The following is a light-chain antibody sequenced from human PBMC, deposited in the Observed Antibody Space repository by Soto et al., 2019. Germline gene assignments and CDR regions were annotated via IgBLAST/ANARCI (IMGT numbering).Light chain of an antibody. CDR3: QQYNNWPKT. J-gene: IGKJ1*01. CDR2: GAS. CDR1: QSVSSD. V-gene: IGKV3D-15*01. Sequence: IVMTQSPATLSVSPGERATLSCRASQSVSSDLAWYQEKPGRGPRLLIYGASTRATGIPDRFSGSGSGTDFTLTISRLEPEDFAVYYCQQYNNWPKTFGQGTKVDIK.